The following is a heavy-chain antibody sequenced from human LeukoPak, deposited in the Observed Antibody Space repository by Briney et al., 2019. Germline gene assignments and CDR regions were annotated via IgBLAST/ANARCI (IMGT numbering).Heavy chain of an antibody. V-gene: IGHV1-18*01. Sequence: GASVKVSCKAPGYTFTSYGISWVRQAPGQGLEWMGWISAYNGNTNYAQKLQGRVTMTTDTSTSTAYMELRSLRSDDTAVYYCARDDGGCSGGSCYDPFYFDYWGQGTLVTVSS. CDR2: ISAYNGNT. J-gene: IGHJ4*02. CDR3: ARDDGGCSGGSCYDPFYFDY. CDR1: GYTFTSYG. D-gene: IGHD2-15*01.